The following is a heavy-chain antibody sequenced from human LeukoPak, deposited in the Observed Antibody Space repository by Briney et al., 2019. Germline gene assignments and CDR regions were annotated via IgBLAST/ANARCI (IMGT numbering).Heavy chain of an antibody. J-gene: IGHJ4*02. D-gene: IGHD6-13*01. CDR3: ASQRGIAAANPLDY. V-gene: IGHV3-23*01. CDR2: ISGSGGNT. CDR1: GFTFSSYA. Sequence: PGGSLRLSCAASGFTFSSYAMSWVRQAPGKGLEWVSAISGSGGNTYYADSVKGRFTMSRDNSKNTLYLQMNSLRAEDTAVYYCASQRGIAAANPLDYWGQGTLVTVSS.